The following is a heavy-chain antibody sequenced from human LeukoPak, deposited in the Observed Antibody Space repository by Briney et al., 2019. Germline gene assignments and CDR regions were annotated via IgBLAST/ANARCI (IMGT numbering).Heavy chain of an antibody. CDR1: GFSFSSGGVG. J-gene: IGHJ3*02. CDR3: AHRHRGVASDI. Sequence: SGPTLVNPTQTLTLTCTFSGFSFSSGGVGVGWIRQPPGGAREWLGVIYENDEKLYSSSLQNRLSITKDTSKNQVVLTMANMDPVATATYYCAHRHRGVASDIWGQGTMVTVSS. D-gene: IGHD2-15*01. CDR2: IYENDEK. V-gene: IGHV2-5*01.